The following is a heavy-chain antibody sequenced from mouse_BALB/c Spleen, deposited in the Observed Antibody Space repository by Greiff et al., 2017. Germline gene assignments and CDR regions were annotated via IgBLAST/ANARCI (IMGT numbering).Heavy chain of an antibody. D-gene: IGHD2-1*01. Sequence: EVQLQESGTVLARPGASVKMSCKASGYTFTSYWMHWVKQRPGQGLEWIGAIYPGNSDTSYNQKFKGKAKLTAVTSTSTAYMELSSLTNEDSAVYYCTRWGLINDRYGNPYAMDYWGQGTSVTVSS. CDR3: TRWGLINDRYGNPYAMDY. CDR2: IYPGNSDT. V-gene: IGHV1-5*01. J-gene: IGHJ4*01. CDR1: GYTFTSYW.